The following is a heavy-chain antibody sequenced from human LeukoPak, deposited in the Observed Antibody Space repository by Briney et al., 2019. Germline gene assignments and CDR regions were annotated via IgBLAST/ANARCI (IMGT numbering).Heavy chain of an antibody. CDR1: GYSISSGYY. D-gene: IGHD6-19*01. CDR2: IYHSGST. V-gene: IGHV4-38-2*02. Sequence: PSETLSLTCAVSGYSISSGYYWGWIRQPPGKGLEWIGSIYHSGSTYYNPSLKSRVTISVDTSKNQFSLKLSSVTAADTAVYYCARDSGAVAGTRWFDPWGQGTLVTVSS. J-gene: IGHJ5*02. CDR3: ARDSGAVAGTRWFDP.